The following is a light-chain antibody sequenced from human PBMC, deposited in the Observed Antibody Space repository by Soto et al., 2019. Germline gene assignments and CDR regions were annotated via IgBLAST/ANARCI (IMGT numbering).Light chain of an antibody. CDR2: DVT. J-gene: IGLJ2*01. CDR3: CSHAGRGSVL. CDR1: SSDIGRYDL. Sequence: QSVLAQPASVSGSPGQSITISCTGTSSDIGRYDLVSWYQQYPGKAPKLIIYDVTKRPSGVFDRLSASKSGNTASLTISGLQAEDEADYYCCSHAGRGSVLFGGGTKLTVL. V-gene: IGLV2-23*02.